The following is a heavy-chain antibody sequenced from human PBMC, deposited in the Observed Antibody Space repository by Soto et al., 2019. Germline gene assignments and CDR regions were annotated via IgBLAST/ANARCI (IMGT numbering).Heavy chain of an antibody. CDR3: AKYTDYGEHADWSDP. CDR2: ISYHGVNK. D-gene: IGHD4-17*01. J-gene: IGHJ5*02. Sequence: GGSLRLSCAASGFTFSSYGMHWVRQAPGKGLEWVSVISYHGVNKYYADSVKGRFTISRDNANNMLYLQMNSLRVEDTAVYYCAKYTDYGEHADWSDPRGQGTLVTVSS. V-gene: IGHV3-30*18. CDR1: GFTFSSYG.